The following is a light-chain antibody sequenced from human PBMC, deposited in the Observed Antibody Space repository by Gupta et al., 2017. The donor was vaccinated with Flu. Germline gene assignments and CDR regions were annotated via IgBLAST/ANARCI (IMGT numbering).Light chain of an antibody. CDR2: GAY. CDR1: QSVTSN. J-gene: IGKJ2*01. CDR3: LQYHDWPPYT. V-gene: IGKV3-15*01. Sequence: ERVTLSCRASQSVTSNLAWYQQKAGQPPRLLIYGAYSRATGIPARFSGSGSGTECTLTISSLQSEDFAVYYCLQYHDWPPYTFGQGTKLEIK.